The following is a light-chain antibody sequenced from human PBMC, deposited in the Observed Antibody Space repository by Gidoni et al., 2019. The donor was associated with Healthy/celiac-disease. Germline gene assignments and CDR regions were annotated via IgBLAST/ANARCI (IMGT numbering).Light chain of an antibody. J-gene: IGLJ2*01. CDR2: GKN. V-gene: IGLV3-19*01. CDR3: HSRDSSGNLV. CDR1: SLRSYY. Sequence: SSELTHDPAVSVALGQTVRITCQGDSLRSYYASWYQQKPGQAPVLVIYGKNNRPSGIPNRFSGSSSGNTASLTITGAQAEDEADYYCHSRDSSGNLVFGGGTKLTVL.